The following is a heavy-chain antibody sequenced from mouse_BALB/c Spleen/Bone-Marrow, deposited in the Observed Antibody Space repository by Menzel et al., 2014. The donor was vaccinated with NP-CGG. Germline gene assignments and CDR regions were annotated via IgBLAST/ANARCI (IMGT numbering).Heavy chain of an antibody. CDR1: GFAFSRYW. V-gene: IGHV4-1*02. CDR3: ARCGYYGFLEY. Sequence: EVQLQQSGGGLVQPGGSLKLSCAASGFAFSRYWMSWVRQAPGKGLEWIGEINPNSRTINYTPSLKDKFIISRDNAKNTLDLQMSKVRSEDTALYYCARCGYYGFLEYWGQGTTLTVSS. CDR2: INPNSRTI. J-gene: IGHJ2*01. D-gene: IGHD1-1*01.